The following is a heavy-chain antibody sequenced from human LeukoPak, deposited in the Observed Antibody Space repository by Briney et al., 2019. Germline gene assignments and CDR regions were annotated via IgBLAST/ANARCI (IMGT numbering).Heavy chain of an antibody. CDR2: ISAYNGNT. D-gene: IGHD3-22*01. J-gene: IGHJ4*02. V-gene: IGHV1-18*04. Sequence: ASVKVSCKASGYTFTGYYMHWVRQAPGQGLEWMGWISAYNGNTNYAQKLQGRVTMTTDTSTSTAYMELRSLRSDDTAVYYCARDRLYYYDSSGYRTRDYWGQGTLVTVSS. CDR1: GYTFTGYY. CDR3: ARDRLYYYDSSGYRTRDY.